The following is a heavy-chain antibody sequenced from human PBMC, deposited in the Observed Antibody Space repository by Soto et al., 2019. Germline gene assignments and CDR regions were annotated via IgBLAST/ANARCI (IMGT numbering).Heavy chain of an antibody. J-gene: IGHJ6*02. CDR2: IYPGDSDT. CDR1: GYSFTSYW. D-gene: IGHD3-3*01. V-gene: IGHV5-51*01. Sequence: GESLKISCKGSGYSFTSYWIGWVRQMPGKGLEWMGIIYPGDSDTRYSPSFQSQVTISADKSISTAYLQWSSLKASDPAMYYCARDPSIFGVVGGGYYYYGMDVWGQGTTVTVSS. CDR3: ARDPSIFGVVGGGYYYYGMDV.